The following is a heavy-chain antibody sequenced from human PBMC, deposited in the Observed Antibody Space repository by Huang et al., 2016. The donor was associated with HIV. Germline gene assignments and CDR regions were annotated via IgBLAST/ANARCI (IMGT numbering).Heavy chain of an antibody. CDR1: SGSLSGNY. CDR2: IRASGST. D-gene: IGHD3-22*01. V-gene: IGHV4-34*01. CDR3: ARGARKMIDKTRAFDS. J-gene: IGHJ3*02. Sequence: QVQLRQWGAGLLKPSETLSLTCAVDSGSLSGNYWGWIRQSPGGGLEWIGDIRASGSTQYNPSLKSRVTISGETSKKQFARRLTSVTAADTAVYYCARGARKMIDKTRAFDSWGQGTMVTVSS.